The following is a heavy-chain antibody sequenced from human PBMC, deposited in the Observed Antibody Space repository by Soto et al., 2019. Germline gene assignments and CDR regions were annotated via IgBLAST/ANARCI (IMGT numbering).Heavy chain of an antibody. D-gene: IGHD4-17*01. CDR3: ARDLDYDYGDYDWFDP. CDR1: GFTFSSYA. V-gene: IGHV3-23*01. J-gene: IGHJ5*02. Sequence: EVQLLESGGGLVQPGGSLRLSCAASGFTFSSYAMSWVRQAPGKGLEWVSAISGSGGSTYYADSVKGRFTISRDNSKNTLYLQMNSLRAEDTAVYYCARDLDYDYGDYDWFDPWGQGTLVTVSS. CDR2: ISGSGGST.